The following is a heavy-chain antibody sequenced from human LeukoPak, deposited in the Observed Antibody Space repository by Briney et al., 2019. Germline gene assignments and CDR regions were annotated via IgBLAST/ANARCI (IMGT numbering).Heavy chain of an antibody. CDR3: ARAQRKGYCSSTSCSQNPGYYYYYMDV. V-gene: IGHV1-8*03. J-gene: IGHJ6*03. Sequence: GASVKVSCKASGYTFTSDDINWVRQATGQGLEWMGWMNPNSGNTGYAQKFQGRVTITRNTSISTAYMELSSLRSEDTAVYYCARAQRKGYCSSTSCSQNPGYYYYYMDVWGKGTTVTVSS. CDR1: GYTFTSDD. CDR2: MNPNSGNT. D-gene: IGHD2-2*01.